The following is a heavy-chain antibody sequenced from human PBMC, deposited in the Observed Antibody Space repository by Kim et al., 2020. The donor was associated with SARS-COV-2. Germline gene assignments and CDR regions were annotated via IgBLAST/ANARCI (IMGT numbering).Heavy chain of an antibody. V-gene: IGHV3-30*03. J-gene: IGHJ4*02. CDR2: ISYDGSNK. D-gene: IGHD6-13*01. Sequence: GGSLRLSCAASGFTFSSYGMHWVRQAPGKGLEWVAVISYDGSNKYYADSVKGRFTISRDNSKNTLYLQMNSLRAEDTAVYYCAIQYSSSWKASDYWGQGT. CDR1: GFTFSSYG. CDR3: AIQYSSSWKASDY.